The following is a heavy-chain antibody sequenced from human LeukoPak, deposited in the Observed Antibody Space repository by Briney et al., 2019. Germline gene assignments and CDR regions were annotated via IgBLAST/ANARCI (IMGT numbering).Heavy chain of an antibody. CDR2: INPESHVRTT. D-gene: IGHD5-18*01. J-gene: IGHJ4*02. CDR3: TTGTWIQLWLADY. CDR1: GLTFSNAW. Sequence: GGPLRLPCTASGLTFSNAWTSGAPGSPGKAREWCGHINPESHVRTTDCAAPVKRRFPIPREDSINTMPLQIHSLKTEDTAMFSCTTGTWIQLWLADYWGQGTLVTVSS. V-gene: IGHV3-15*01.